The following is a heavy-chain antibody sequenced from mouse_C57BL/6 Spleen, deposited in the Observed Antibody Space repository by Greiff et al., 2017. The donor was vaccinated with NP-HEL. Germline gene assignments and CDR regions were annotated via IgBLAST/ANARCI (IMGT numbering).Heavy chain of an antibody. CDR3: AREVTARWDYYAMDY. CDR1: GFNIKDYY. Sequence: EVKLMESGAELVKPGASVKLSCTASGFNIKDYYMNWVKQRTEQGLEWIGRIDPEDGETKYAPKFQGKATITADTSSNTAYLQLSSLTSEDTAVYYCAREVTARWDYYAMDYWGQGTSVTVSS. J-gene: IGHJ4*01. CDR2: IDPEDGET. V-gene: IGHV14-2*01. D-gene: IGHD1-2*01.